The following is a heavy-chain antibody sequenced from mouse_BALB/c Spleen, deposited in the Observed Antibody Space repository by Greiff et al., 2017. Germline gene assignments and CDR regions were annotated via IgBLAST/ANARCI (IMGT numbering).Heavy chain of an antibody. D-gene: IGHD2-4*01. Sequence: EVKLEESGGDLVKPGGSLKLSCAASGFTFSSYGMSWVRQTPDKRLEWVATISSGGSYTYYPDSVKGRFTISRDNAKNTLYLQMSSLKSEDTALYYCARQGYDYDVDYWGQGTTPTVSS. CDR2: ISSGGSYT. V-gene: IGHV5-6*02. CDR3: ARQGYDYDVDY. J-gene: IGHJ2*01. CDR1: GFTFSSYG.